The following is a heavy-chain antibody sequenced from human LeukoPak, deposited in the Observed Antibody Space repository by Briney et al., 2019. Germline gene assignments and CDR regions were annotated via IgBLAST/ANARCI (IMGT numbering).Heavy chain of an antibody. J-gene: IGHJ3*02. CDR2: IYNSGST. Sequence: SETLSLTCTVSGGSISSYYWSWIRQPPGKGLEWIGYIYNSGSTNYNPSLKSRVTISVDTSKNQFSLKLSSVTAADTAVYYCARPYCSGGSCFDAFDIWGQGTMVTVSS. CDR1: GGSISSYY. V-gene: IGHV4-59*01. D-gene: IGHD2-15*01. CDR3: ARPYCSGGSCFDAFDI.